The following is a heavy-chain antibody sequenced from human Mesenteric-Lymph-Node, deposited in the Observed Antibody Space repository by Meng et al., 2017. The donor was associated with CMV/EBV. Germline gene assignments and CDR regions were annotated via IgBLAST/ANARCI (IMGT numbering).Heavy chain of an antibody. Sequence: SGPTLVKPTQTPTLTCTFSGFSLSTSGMRASWIRPPPGKALEWLARIDWDDDKFYSTSLKTRLTISKDTSKNQVVLTMTNMDPVDTATYYCAQTFYDSSGYYDYWGQGTLVTVSS. D-gene: IGHD3-22*01. CDR3: AQTFYDSSGYYDY. CDR1: GFSLSTSGMR. CDR2: IDWDDDK. J-gene: IGHJ4*02. V-gene: IGHV2-70*04.